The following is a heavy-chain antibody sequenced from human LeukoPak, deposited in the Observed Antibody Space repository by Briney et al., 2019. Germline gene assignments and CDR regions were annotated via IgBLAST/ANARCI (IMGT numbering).Heavy chain of an antibody. CDR2: IIPILNIA. CDR1: GGTFSSYT. CDR3: ARDLSGVNPFDY. Sequence: GASVKVSCKASGGTFSSYTITWVRQAPGQGLEWMGRIIPILNIANYAQKFQGSVTISADKSTNTAYMELSSLRYEDTAVYYCARDLSGVNPFDYWGQGTLVTVSS. D-gene: IGHD2-8*01. V-gene: IGHV1-69*04. J-gene: IGHJ4*02.